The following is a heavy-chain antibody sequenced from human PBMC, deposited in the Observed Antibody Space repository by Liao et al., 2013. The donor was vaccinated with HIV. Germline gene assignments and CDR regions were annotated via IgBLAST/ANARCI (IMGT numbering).Heavy chain of an antibody. CDR3: ARTDQYYDFWNGYENWFDP. CDR2: IYYIGDT. CDR1: GGAISTSNYY. J-gene: IGHJ5*02. Sequence: QLQLQESGPGLVKPSETLSLTCTVSGGAISTSNYYWGWIRQPPGKGLEWIGSIYYIGDTYYNPSLKARVTISLDTSKNQFSLKLSSVTAADTAVYYCARTDQYYDFWNGYENWFDPWGQGTLVTVSS. V-gene: IGHV4-39*07. D-gene: IGHD3-3*01.